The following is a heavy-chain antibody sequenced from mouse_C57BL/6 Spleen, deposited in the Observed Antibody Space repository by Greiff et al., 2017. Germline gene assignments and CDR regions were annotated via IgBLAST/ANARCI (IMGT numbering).Heavy chain of an antibody. CDR1: GYTFTDYE. D-gene: IGHD1-1*01. J-gene: IGHJ2*01. Sequence: QVQLQQSGAELVRPGASVTLSCKASGYTFTDYEMHWVKQTPVHGLEWIGAIDPETGGTAYNQKFKGKAILTADKSSSTAYMELRSLTSEDSAVYYCTRWGGVATVEYWGQGTTLTVSS. CDR2: IDPETGGT. CDR3: TRWGGVATVEY. V-gene: IGHV1-15*01.